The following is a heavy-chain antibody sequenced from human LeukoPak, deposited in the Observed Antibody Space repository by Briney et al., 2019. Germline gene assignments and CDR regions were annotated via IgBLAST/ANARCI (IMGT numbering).Heavy chain of an antibody. J-gene: IGHJ4*02. D-gene: IGHD4-17*01. CDR1: GGSISSYY. CDR2: IYPSGST. V-gene: IGHV4-4*07. Sequence: SETLSLTCTVSGGSISSYYWSWIRQPAGKGLEWIGRIYPSGSTDYNPSLQSRVTMSVDTSKNQFSLKLSSVTAADTAVYYCARDRAVTDGHFDYWGQGTLVTVSS. CDR3: ARDRAVTDGHFDY.